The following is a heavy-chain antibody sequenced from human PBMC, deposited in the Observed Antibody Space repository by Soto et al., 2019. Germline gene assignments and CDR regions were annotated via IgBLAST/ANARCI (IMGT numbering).Heavy chain of an antibody. J-gene: IGHJ4*02. D-gene: IGHD3-9*01. CDR3: ARDPTGYYSSYFDY. CDR1: GYTFTSYG. V-gene: IGHV1-18*04. CDR2: ISAYNGNT. Sequence: SVEGSCRASGYTFTSYGISWVRQAPGQGLEWMGWISAYNGNTNYAQKLQGRVTMTTDTSTSTAYMELRSLRSDDTAVYYCARDPTGYYSSYFDYWGQGTPVTVSS.